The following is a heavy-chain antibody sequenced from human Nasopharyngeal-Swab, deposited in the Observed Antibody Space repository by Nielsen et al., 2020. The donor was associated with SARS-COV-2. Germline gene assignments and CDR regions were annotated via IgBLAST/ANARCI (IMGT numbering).Heavy chain of an antibody. J-gene: IGHJ3*02. CDR2: IYYSGST. D-gene: IGHD6-19*01. CDR3: ARDQRSGWFDAFDI. V-gene: IGHV4-59*01. Sequence: WIRQPPGQGLGWIGYIYYSGSTNYNPSLKSRVTISVDTSKNQFSLKLSSVTAADTAVYYCARDQRSGWFDAFDIWGQGTMVTVSS.